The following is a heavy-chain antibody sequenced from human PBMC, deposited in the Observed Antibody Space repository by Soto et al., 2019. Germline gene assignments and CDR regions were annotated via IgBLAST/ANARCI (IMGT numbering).Heavy chain of an antibody. Sequence: QVHLVQSGAEVKTRGSSVKLSCQGSGYTLFTYDISWVRQSPGQGLEWMGWISTYRGDTKYAQKFPGRVTMTTDTSTTTAYLELRSLRSDDTAVYYCARHHGPTTSENWFDPWGQGTLVTVSS. D-gene: IGHD5-12*01. J-gene: IGHJ5*02. V-gene: IGHV1-18*01. CDR3: ARHHGPTTSENWFDP. CDR1: GYTLFTYD. CDR2: ISTYRGDT.